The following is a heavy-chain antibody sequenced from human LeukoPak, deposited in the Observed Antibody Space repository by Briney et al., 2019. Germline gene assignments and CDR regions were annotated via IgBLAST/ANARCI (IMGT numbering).Heavy chain of an antibody. Sequence: PSETLSLTSTVSGGSISSYYWSWIRQPPGKGLEWIGYIYYSGSTNYNPSLKSRVPISVDTSKNQFSLKLSSVTAADTAVYYCAREGRYYYGSGSYFSFDYWGQGTLVTVSS. V-gene: IGHV4-59*01. J-gene: IGHJ4*02. CDR3: AREGRYYYGSGSYFSFDY. CDR1: GGSISSYY. D-gene: IGHD3-10*01. CDR2: IYYSGST.